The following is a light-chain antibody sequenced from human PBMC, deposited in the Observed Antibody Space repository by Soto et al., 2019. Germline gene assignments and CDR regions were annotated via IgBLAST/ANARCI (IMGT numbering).Light chain of an antibody. J-gene: IGLJ7*01. V-gene: IGLV2-14*01. CDR1: SNDDGGQNY. CDR2: EVR. Sequence: QSALTQPASVSGSPGQSITISCTGTSNDDGGQNYVSWYQQYPGKAPKMIIFEVRNRPSGVSNRFSASKSGNTASLTISGLQAEDEADYYCSSYASGTTLVLFGGGTQLTVL. CDR3: SSYASGTTLVL.